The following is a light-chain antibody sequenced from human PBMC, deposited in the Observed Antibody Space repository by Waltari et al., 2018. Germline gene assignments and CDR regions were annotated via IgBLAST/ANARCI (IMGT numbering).Light chain of an antibody. Sequence: QSALTQPPSASGSPGQSVTISCTGTSNDVGGYNYVSWYQKHPVKVPKVMISEAGKPPPGGPGRFSGSKSGNTASLTISGLQAEDEADYYCSSYTAYTGSDNWLFGGGTKLTVL. J-gene: IGLJ3*02. CDR1: SNDVGGYNY. CDR2: EAG. V-gene: IGLV2-8*01. CDR3: SSYTAYTGSDNWL.